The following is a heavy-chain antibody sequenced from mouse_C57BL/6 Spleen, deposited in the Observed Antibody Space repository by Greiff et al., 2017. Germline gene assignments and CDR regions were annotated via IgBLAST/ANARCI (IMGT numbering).Heavy chain of an antibody. J-gene: IGHJ4*01. D-gene: IGHD1-1*01. V-gene: IGHV1-5*01. CDR2: IYPGNSDT. CDR3: TGYYGSSYVRGAMDY. CDR1: GYTFTSYW. Sequence: EVQLVESGTVLARPGASVKMSCKTSGYTFTSYWMHWVKQRPGQGLEWIGAIYPGNSDTSYNQKFKGKAKLTAVTSASTAYMELSSLTNEDSAVYYCTGYYGSSYVRGAMDYWGQGTSVTVSS.